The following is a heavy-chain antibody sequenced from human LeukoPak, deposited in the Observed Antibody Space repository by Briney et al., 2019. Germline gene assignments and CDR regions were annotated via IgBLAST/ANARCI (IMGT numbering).Heavy chain of an antibody. D-gene: IGHD3-22*01. V-gene: IGHV3-43*02. J-gene: IGHJ4*02. CDR1: EFTFDDYA. Sequence: GGSLRLSCAASEFTFDDYAMHWVRQAPGKGLEWVSLISGDGGSTYYADSVKGRFTISRDNSKNSLYLQMNSLRTEDTALYYCAKVRLIGSYFDYWGQGTLVTVSS. CDR2: ISGDGGST. CDR3: AKVRLIGSYFDY.